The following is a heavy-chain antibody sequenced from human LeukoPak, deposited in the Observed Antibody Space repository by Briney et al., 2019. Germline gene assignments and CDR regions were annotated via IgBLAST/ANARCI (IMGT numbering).Heavy chain of an antibody. J-gene: IGHJ4*02. CDR3: ARGWGGYSKAPADY. V-gene: IGHV4-59*01. Sequence: SETLSLTCTVSGGSISSYYWSWIRQPPGKGLEWIGYIYYSGSTNYNPSLKSRVTISVDTSKNQFSLKLSSVTAADTAVYYCARGWGGYSKAPADYWGQGTLVTVSS. CDR1: GGSISSYY. D-gene: IGHD6-13*01. CDR2: IYYSGST.